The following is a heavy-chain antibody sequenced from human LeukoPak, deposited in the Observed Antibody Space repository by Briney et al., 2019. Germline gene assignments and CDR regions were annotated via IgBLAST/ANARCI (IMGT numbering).Heavy chain of an antibody. V-gene: IGHV1-69*05. Sequence: ASVKVSCKASGGTFSSYAISWVRQAPGQGLEWMGGIIPIFGTVNYAQKFQGRVTITTDESTSTAYMELSSLRSEDTAVYYCARGGMTTVTSFDYWGQGTLVTVSS. D-gene: IGHD4-11*01. CDR3: ARGGMTTVTSFDY. CDR1: GGTFSSYA. J-gene: IGHJ4*02. CDR2: IIPIFGTV.